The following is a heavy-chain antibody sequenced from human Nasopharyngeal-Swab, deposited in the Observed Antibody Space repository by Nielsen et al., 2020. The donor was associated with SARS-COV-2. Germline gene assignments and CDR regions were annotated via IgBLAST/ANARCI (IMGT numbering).Heavy chain of an antibody. Sequence: KVSCKGSGYRFISYWIGWVRQMPGKGLEWMGIIYPGDSDTTYSPSFQGQVTISADKSINTAYLQWSSLPASDTAMYYCARTAIEGGYYRGDAFDIWGQGTMVTVSS. D-gene: IGHD3-22*01. J-gene: IGHJ3*02. CDR2: IYPGDSDT. CDR1: GYRFISYW. V-gene: IGHV5-51*01. CDR3: ARTAIEGGYYRGDAFDI.